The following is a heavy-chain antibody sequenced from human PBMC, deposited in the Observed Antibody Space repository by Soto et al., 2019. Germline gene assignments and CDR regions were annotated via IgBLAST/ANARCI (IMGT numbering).Heavy chain of an antibody. D-gene: IGHD2-15*01. CDR2: INSDGTIT. CDR3: ARDLGGYLDY. V-gene: IGHV3-74*01. CDR1: GFTFSNYW. J-gene: IGHJ4*02. Sequence: GGSLRLSCAGSGFTFSNYWMHWVRQAPGKGLVWVSRINSDGTITNYADSVKGRFTISRDNSKNTLYLQMNSLRADDTAMYYCARDLGGYLDYWGQGTVVTVSS.